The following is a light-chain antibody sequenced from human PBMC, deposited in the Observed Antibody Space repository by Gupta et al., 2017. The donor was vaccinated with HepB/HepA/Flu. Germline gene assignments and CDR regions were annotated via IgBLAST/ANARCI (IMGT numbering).Light chain of an antibody. Sequence: HSALTQPASVPGSPERPTTIPGPGPSSDVGSYNLVSWYQQHPGKAPKVMIYEVIRRPSGISSRFSGSKSGNTASLTISGLQADDEADYYCCSYATSGTVLFGGGTKLTVL. CDR3: CSYATSGTVL. V-gene: IGLV2-23*02. CDR1: SSDVGSYNL. J-gene: IGLJ3*02. CDR2: EVI.